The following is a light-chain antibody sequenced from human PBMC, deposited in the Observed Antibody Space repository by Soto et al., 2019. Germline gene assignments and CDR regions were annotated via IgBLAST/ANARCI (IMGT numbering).Light chain of an antibody. CDR2: KAS. V-gene: IGKV1-5*03. CDR3: QQYSKWPIT. Sequence: DIQMTQSPSTLSASIGDRVTISCRASQNIGRWLAWYQQKPGKAPKLLIYKASSLESGVPSRFSGSGSGTEFTLTISSLQPDDFAVYYCQQYSKWPITFGQGTRLE. J-gene: IGKJ5*01. CDR1: QNIGRW.